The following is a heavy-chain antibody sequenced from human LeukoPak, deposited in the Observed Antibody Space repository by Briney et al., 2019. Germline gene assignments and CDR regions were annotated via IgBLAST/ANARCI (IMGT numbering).Heavy chain of an antibody. Sequence: PGGSLRLSYVASGFTVSSNYMGWVRQAPGKGLEWVSLLYTGGTTYYADSVEGRFTISRDDSKNTIYLQMNSLRAEDTAVYYCARGGVNYWNPRYWGQGTLVTVSS. CDR2: LYTGGTT. V-gene: IGHV3-53*01. D-gene: IGHD1-1*01. CDR3: ARGGVNYWNPRY. J-gene: IGHJ4*02. CDR1: GFTVSSNY.